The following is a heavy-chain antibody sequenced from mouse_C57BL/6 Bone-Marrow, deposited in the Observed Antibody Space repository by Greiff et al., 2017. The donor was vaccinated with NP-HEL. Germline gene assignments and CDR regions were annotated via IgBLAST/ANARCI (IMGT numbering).Heavy chain of an antibody. CDR2: IRNKANGYTT. CDR3: ASLYYYGSSPYYFDY. V-gene: IGHV7-3*01. Sequence: EVMLVESGGGLVQPGGSLSLSCAASGFTFTDYYMSWVRQPPGKALEWLGFIRNKANGYTTEYSASVKGRFTISRDNSQSILYLQMNALRAEDSATYYCASLYYYGSSPYYFDYWGQGTTLTVSS. J-gene: IGHJ2*01. D-gene: IGHD1-1*01. CDR1: GFTFTDYY.